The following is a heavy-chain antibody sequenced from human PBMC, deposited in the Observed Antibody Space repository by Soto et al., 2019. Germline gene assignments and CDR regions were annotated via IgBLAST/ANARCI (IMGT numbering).Heavy chain of an antibody. CDR1: GFTFSSYA. V-gene: IGHV3-23*01. Sequence: GESLKISCAASGFTFSSYAMSWVRQAPGKGLEWVSAISGSGGSTYYADSVKGRFTISRDNSKNTLYLQMNSLRAEDTAVYYCAKVPSYAISTTISHFDYWGQGTLVTVSS. D-gene: IGHD3-9*01. CDR2: ISGSGGST. CDR3: AKVPSYAISTTISHFDY. J-gene: IGHJ4*02.